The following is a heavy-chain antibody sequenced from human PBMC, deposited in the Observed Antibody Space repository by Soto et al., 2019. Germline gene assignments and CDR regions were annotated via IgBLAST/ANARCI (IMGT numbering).Heavy chain of an antibody. CDR3: SRNMHAGFTLNNAP. J-gene: IGHJ5*02. Sequence: SETLSLTCIVSGGSITSYHGSWIRQLLEKGLEWIAYTSYTVNTNYNPSFQSRVTISIVTSKNQLSLKMTSMTSAYTAVYYCSRNMHAGFTLNNAPCGQATVVTVS. CDR2: TSYTVNT. D-gene: IGHD1-1*01. CDR1: GGSITSYH. V-gene: IGHV4-59*01.